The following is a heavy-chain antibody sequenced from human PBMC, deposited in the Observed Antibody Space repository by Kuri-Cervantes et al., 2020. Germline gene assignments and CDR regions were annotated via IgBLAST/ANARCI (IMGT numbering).Heavy chain of an antibody. Sequence: ASVNVSCRASNYTFTSDYINWVRQAPGQGLEWMGWVSAYSGNTNYAQKFQGRVTMTTDTSTSTAYLDLKSLRSEDTAVYYCARGGRRISGTTPFDSWGQGTLVTVSS. J-gene: IGHJ4*02. V-gene: IGHV1-18*01. CDR1: NYTFTSDY. CDR2: VSAYSGNT. CDR3: ARGGRRISGTTPFDS. D-gene: IGHD1-7*01.